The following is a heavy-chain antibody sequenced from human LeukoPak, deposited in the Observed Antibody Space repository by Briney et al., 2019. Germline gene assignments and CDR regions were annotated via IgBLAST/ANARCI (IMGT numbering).Heavy chain of an antibody. Sequence: SETLSLTCTVSGGSIRSYYWSWIRQPPGKGLEWIGYIYYSGSTNYNPSLKSRVTISVDTSKNQFSLKLSSVTAADTAVYYCARGGYGSGSYLYWFDLWGQGTQVTVSS. J-gene: IGHJ5*02. CDR1: GGSIRSYY. V-gene: IGHV4-59*01. D-gene: IGHD3-10*01. CDR3: ARGGYGSGSYLYWFDL. CDR2: IYYSGST.